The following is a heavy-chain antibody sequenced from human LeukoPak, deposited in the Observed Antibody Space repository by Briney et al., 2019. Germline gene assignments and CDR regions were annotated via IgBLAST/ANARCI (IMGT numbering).Heavy chain of an antibody. CDR3: ARRYCSSTSCYVAYFDY. CDR1: GGSFSGYY. CDR2: INHSGST. Sequence: SETVSLTCAVNGGSFSGYYWSWIRQPPGKGLEWVGEINHSGSTNYNPSLKSRVTISVDRSKNQFSLKLSSVTAADTAVYYCARRYCSSTSCYVAYFDYWGQGTLVTVSS. D-gene: IGHD2-2*01. V-gene: IGHV4-34*01. J-gene: IGHJ4*02.